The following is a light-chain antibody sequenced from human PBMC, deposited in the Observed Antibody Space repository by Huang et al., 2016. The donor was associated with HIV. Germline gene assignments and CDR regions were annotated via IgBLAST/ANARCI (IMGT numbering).Light chain of an antibody. V-gene: IGKV2-28*01. CDR1: QSLLHSNGYNY. J-gene: IGKJ1*01. CDR2: LGS. Sequence: DIVMTQSPLSLPVTPGEPASTSCRSSQSLLHSNGYNYLDWYLQKPGQSPQLLIYLGSNRASGVPDRFSGSGSGTDFTLKISRVEAEDVGVYYCMQGTFGQGTKVEIK. CDR3: MQGT.